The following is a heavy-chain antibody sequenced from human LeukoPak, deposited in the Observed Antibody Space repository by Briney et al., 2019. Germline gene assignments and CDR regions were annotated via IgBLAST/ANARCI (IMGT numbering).Heavy chain of an antibody. Sequence: PSQTLSLTCTVSGGSLSSGGYYWSWIRQHPGKGLEWIGYIYYSGSTYYNPSLKSRVTISVDTSKNQFSLKLSSVTAADTAVYYCARVRITIFGGGGMDVWGQGTTVTVSS. D-gene: IGHD3-3*01. J-gene: IGHJ6*02. CDR1: GGSLSSGGYY. CDR2: IYYSGST. CDR3: ARVRITIFGGGGMDV. V-gene: IGHV4-31*03.